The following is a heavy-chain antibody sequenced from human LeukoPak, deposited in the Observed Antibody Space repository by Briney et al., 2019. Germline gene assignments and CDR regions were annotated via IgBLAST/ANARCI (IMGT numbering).Heavy chain of an antibody. J-gene: IGHJ4*02. CDR3: ARGGRSYGASFDY. CDR2: TYTSGST. CDR1: GGSISSGSYY. Sequence: SETLSLTCTVSGGSISSGSYYWSWIRQPAGKGLEWIGRTYTSGSTNYNPSLKSRVTISVDTSKNQFSLKLSSVTAADTAVYYCARGGRSYGASFDYWGQGTLVTVSS. D-gene: IGHD4-17*01. V-gene: IGHV4-61*02.